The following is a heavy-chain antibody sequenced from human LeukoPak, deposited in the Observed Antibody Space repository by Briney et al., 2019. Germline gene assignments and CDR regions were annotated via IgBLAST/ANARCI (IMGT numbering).Heavy chain of an antibody. V-gene: IGHV3-21*01. CDR1: GFTVSSNY. CDR2: ISGSNSYI. Sequence: GGSLRLSCAASGFTVSSNYMSWVRQAPGKGLEWVSSISGSNSYIFYADSVKGRFTVSRDNAKDSLYLQMNSLRAEDTAVYYCTRALTTLTYEGYWGQGTLVTVSS. CDR3: TRALTTLTYEGY. D-gene: IGHD1-1*01. J-gene: IGHJ4*02.